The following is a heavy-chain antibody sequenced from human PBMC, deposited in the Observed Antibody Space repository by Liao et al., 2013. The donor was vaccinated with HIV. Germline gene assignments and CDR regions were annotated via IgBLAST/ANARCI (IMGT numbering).Heavy chain of an antibody. D-gene: IGHD2-15*01. Sequence: QLHLQESGPGLVSPSETLSLTCTVSGGSISSSSYYWAWIRQSPGKGLEFIGSIYYSGSTNYNPSLKSRVTISVDTSKSQFSLNLSSVTAADTAVYYCTSRSGGDYWGPGILVTV. CDR3: TSRSGGDY. J-gene: IGHJ4*02. CDR1: GGSISSSSYY. V-gene: IGHV4-39*07. CDR2: IYYSGST.